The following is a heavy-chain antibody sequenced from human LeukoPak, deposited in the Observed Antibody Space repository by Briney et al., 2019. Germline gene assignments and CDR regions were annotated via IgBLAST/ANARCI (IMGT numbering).Heavy chain of an antibody. CDR2: INADGTNT. CDR1: GLTFSRYW. V-gene: IGHV3-74*01. D-gene: IGHD6-19*01. CDR3: ARGIYSSGWSLEY. Sequence: GGSLRLSCAVTGLTFSRYWMHGVRHTRGRGLAGVSRINADGTNTDYADSVKGRFTISRDNAKNTLYLQMNSLRAEDTAVYYCARGIYSSGWSLEYWGPGTLVTVSS. J-gene: IGHJ4*02.